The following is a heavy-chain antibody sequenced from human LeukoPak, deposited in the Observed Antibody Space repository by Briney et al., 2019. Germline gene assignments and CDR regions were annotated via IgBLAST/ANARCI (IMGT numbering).Heavy chain of an antibody. V-gene: IGHV4-59*08. CDR1: GGSISSYY. J-gene: IGHJ2*01. D-gene: IGHD3-22*01. Sequence: ETLSLTCTVSGGSISSYYWSWIRQPPGKGLEWIGYIYYSGSTNYNPSLKSRVTISVDTSKNQFSLKLSSVTAADTAVYYCARLGDSSGYYYSWYFDLWGRGTLVTVSS. CDR3: ARLGDSSGYYYSWYFDL. CDR2: IYYSGST.